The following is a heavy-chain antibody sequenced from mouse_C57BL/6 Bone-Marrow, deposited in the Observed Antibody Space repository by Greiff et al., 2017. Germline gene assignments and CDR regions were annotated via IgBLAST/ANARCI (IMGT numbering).Heavy chain of an antibody. CDR1: GYTFTSYW. D-gene: IGHD2-3*01. V-gene: IGHV1-53*01. Sequence: VKLQESGTELVKPGASVKLSCKASGYTFTSYWMHWVKQRPGQGLEWIGNINPSNGGTNYNEKFKSKATLTVDKSSSTAYMQLSSLTSEDSAVYYCARSGWLLAWFAYWGQGTLVTVSA. J-gene: IGHJ3*01. CDR3: ARSGWLLAWFAY. CDR2: INPSNGGT.